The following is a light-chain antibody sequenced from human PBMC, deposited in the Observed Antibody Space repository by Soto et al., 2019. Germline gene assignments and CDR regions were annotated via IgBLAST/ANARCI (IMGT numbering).Light chain of an antibody. CDR2: EAS. CDR1: SIDFGSYKF. Sequence: HSVLTQPASVSGSPGQSVTISCTGTSIDFGSYKFVSWYQHHPGKVPKVIIYEASKRPSGVSDRFSGSKSGNTASLTISGLQAEDEADYYCFSFTSTNTHVFGSGTKV. V-gene: IGLV2-23*01. CDR3: FSFTSTNTHV. J-gene: IGLJ1*01.